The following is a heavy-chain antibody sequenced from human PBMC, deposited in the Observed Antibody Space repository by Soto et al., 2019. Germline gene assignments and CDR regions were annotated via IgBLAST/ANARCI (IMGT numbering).Heavy chain of an antibody. Sequence: EVQLVETGGGLIQPGGSLRLPCGVSGFTVSDSRMTWVRQAPGQGLEWVSDLYFYGSANYADSVRGRFTISKDDSKNTGFLQMNNLRAEDTAVYYCARVGTSESFFDYWGQGTLVSVSP. V-gene: IGHV3-53*02. CDR1: GFTVSDSR. D-gene: IGHD7-27*01. CDR2: LYFYGSA. CDR3: ARVGTSESFFDY. J-gene: IGHJ4*02.